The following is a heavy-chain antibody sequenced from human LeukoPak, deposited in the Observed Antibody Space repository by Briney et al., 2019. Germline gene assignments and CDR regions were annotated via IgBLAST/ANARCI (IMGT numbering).Heavy chain of an antibody. D-gene: IGHD6-6*01. V-gene: IGHV3-21*06. CDR2: ISSGSDYI. CDR1: GFTFSSYS. Sequence: GGSLRLSCAASGFTFSSYSMVWVRQAPGKGLEWVSSISSGSDYIYYADSEKGRFTISRDNARTSLYLQMNSLRAEDTAVYYCARDKAQDSVYYGMDVWGQGTTVTVSS. J-gene: IGHJ6*02. CDR3: ARDKAQDSVYYGMDV.